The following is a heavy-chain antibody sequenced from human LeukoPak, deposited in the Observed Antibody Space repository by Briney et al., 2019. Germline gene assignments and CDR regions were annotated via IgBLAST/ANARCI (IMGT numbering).Heavy chain of an antibody. Sequence: SETLSLTCTVSGVSISTYYWSWIRQPPGKGLEWIGYIYYSGSTNYNPSLKSRVTISVDTSKNQFSLKLSSVTAADTAVYYCARDDGYCSGGSCSLGYWGQGTLVTVSS. V-gene: IGHV4-59*01. CDR2: IYYSGST. D-gene: IGHD2-15*01. CDR1: GVSISTYY. CDR3: ARDDGYCSGGSCSLGY. J-gene: IGHJ4*02.